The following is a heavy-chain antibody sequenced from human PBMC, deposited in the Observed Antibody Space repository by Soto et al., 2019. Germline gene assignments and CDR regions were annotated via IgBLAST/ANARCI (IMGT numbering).Heavy chain of an antibody. V-gene: IGHV3-73*02. CDR1: GFTFSDSA. Sequence: EVQLVESGGGLVQPGGSLKVSCAASGFTFSDSAMHWVRQASGKGLEWVGRIRGKTNSYATTYAASLKGRFTISRDDSTSTTYLQMNRLKAEDTAVYYCTSAAVASYWGQGTLVTVSS. J-gene: IGHJ4*02. CDR2: IRGKTNSYAT. D-gene: IGHD6-19*01. CDR3: TSAAVASY.